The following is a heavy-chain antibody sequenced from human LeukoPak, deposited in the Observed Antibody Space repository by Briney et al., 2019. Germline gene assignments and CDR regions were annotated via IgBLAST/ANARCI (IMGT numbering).Heavy chain of an antibody. CDR2: FDPEDGET. CDR3: AILDVGATFDY. J-gene: IGHJ4*02. Sequence: ASVKVSCKASGYTFNSYAMNWVRQAPGQGLEWMGGFDPEDGETIYTQKFQGRVTMTEDTSTDTAYMELSSLRSEDTAVYYCAILDVGATFDYWGQGTLVTVSS. V-gene: IGHV1-24*01. D-gene: IGHD1-26*01. CDR1: GYTFNSYA.